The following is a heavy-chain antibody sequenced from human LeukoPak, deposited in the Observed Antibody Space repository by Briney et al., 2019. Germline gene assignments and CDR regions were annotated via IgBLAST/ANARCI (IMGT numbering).Heavy chain of an antibody. D-gene: IGHD1-14*01. J-gene: IGHJ4*02. CDR3: ATKEGTRSDFDY. Sequence: GGSLRLSCAASGFTFSSYEMNLVRQAPGKGLEWVSYISSSGSPVYYPDSVKGRFSISRDNAKNSLYLQMNSLRVEDTAVYYCATKEGTRSDFDYWGQGILVTVSS. CDR1: GFTFSSYE. V-gene: IGHV3-48*03. CDR2: ISSSGSPV.